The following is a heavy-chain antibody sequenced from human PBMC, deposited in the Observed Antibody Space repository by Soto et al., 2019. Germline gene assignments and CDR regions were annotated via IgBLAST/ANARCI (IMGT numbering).Heavy chain of an antibody. CDR1: GGSFSAYY. J-gene: IGHJ6*02. Sequence: LSLTCAVYGGSFSAYYWSWVRQPPGKGLEWIGEIIHSESTKYNPSLKSRVTISVDTSKNQFSLKLSSVTAADTAVYYCARQRPTDGRWEFANYYGMDVWGQGTPVTVS. V-gene: IGHV4-34*12. D-gene: IGHD1-26*01. CDR3: ARQRPTDGRWEFANYYGMDV. CDR2: IIHSEST.